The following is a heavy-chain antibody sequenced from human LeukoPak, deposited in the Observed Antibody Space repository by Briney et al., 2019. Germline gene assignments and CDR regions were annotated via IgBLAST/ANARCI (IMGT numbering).Heavy chain of an antibody. V-gene: IGHV1-69*05. CDR2: IIPIFGTA. Sequence: GSSVKVSCKASGGTFSSYAISWVRQAPGQGLEWMGRIIPIFGTANYAQKFQGRVTITTDESTSTAYMELSSLRSEDTAVYYCAREDSYYYDSSGYKRSFDIWGQGTMVTVSS. CDR1: GGTFSSYA. J-gene: IGHJ3*02. CDR3: AREDSYYYDSSGYKRSFDI. D-gene: IGHD3-22*01.